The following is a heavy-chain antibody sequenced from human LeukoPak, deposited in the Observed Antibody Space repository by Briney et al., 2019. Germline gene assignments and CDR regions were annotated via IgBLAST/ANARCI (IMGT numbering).Heavy chain of an antibody. J-gene: IGHJ4*02. V-gene: IGHV4-39*07. Sequence: SETLSLTCTVSGGSISSSSYYWGWLRQPPGKGLEWLGSIYYSGSTYYNPSLKSRVTISVDTSKNQFSLKLSSVTAADTAVYYCARGEEDYDSSGYYFDYWGQGTLVTVSS. D-gene: IGHD3-22*01. CDR2: IYYSGST. CDR3: ARGEEDYDSSGYYFDY. CDR1: GGSISSSSYY.